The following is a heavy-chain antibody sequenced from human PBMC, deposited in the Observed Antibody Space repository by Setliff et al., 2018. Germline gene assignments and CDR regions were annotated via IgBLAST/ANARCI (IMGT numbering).Heavy chain of an antibody. D-gene: IGHD1-26*01. CDR3: ASRNSDGGPEYFQH. CDR1: GDSLSGYY. CDR2: VYSNVGT. Sequence: SETLSLTCAVYGDSLSGYYWSWIRQSPKKGLEWIGRVYSNVGTNFNPSLKSRVTMSVDASKNQISLKLMSVTAADTAVYYCASRNSDGGPEYFQHWGQGALVTVSS. J-gene: IGHJ1*01. V-gene: IGHV4-59*10.